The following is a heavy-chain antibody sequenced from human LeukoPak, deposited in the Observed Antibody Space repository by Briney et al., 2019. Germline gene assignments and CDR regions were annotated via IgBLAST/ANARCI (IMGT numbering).Heavy chain of an antibody. CDR2: INHSGST. CDR3: ARARSHAFDI. Sequence: SETLSLTCAVYGGSFSGYYWSWIRQPPGKGLEWIGEINHSGSTNYNPSLKSRVTISVDTSKNQFSLELSSVTAADTAVYYCARARSHAFDIWGQGTMVTVSS. CDR1: GGSFSGYY. V-gene: IGHV4-34*01. D-gene: IGHD3-10*01. J-gene: IGHJ3*02.